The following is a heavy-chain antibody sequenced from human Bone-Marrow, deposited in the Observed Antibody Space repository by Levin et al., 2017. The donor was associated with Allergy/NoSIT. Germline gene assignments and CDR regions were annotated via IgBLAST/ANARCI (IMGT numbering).Heavy chain of an antibody. CDR2: VYYSGST. Sequence: GSLRLSCTVSGDSVSSSRHYWGWVRQVPGKGLQWIATVYYSGSTDYNPSLKSRVATSLDTSKNQFSLRLTSVTAADTAVYYCARLADYVWGSYRTDFDYWGQGTLVTVSS. D-gene: IGHD3-16*02. CDR3: ARLADYVWGSYRTDFDY. J-gene: IGHJ4*02. CDR1: GDSVSSSRHY. V-gene: IGHV4-39*01.